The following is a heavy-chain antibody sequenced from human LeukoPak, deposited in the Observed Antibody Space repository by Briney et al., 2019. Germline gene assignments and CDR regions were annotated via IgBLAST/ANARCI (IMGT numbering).Heavy chain of an antibody. D-gene: IGHD3-10*01. CDR3: ARGPDYYGSGSSPYYFDY. CDR2: ISSSSSYI. CDR1: GFTFSSYS. Sequence: PGGSLRLSCAASGFTFSSYSMNWVRQAPGKGLEWVSSISSSSSYIYYADSVKGRFTISRDNAKNSLYLQMNSLRAEDTAVYYCARGPDYYGSGSSPYYFDYWGQGTLVTVSS. J-gene: IGHJ4*02. V-gene: IGHV3-21*01.